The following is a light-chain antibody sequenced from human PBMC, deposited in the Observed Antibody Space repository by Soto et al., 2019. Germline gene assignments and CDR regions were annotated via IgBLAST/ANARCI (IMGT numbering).Light chain of an antibody. CDR3: CSYASSTSYV. Sequence: QSVLTLPASVSGSPGQSITISCTGTSSYVGGYNFVTWYQQHPGEAPKLMIHDVSSRASGVPNRFPGSKSGTTASLTISGLQAEDEADYYCCSYASSTSYVFGTGTKVTVL. CDR1: SSYVGGYNF. J-gene: IGLJ1*01. V-gene: IGLV2-14*03. CDR2: DVS.